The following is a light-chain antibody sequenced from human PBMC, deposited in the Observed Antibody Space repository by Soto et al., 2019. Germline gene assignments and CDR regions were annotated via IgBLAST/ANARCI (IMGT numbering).Light chain of an antibody. CDR3: QQYNSAPHT. Sequence: DIQMTQSPSTLSASVGDRVTITCRASHRISSWLAWYQQKPGKAPKLLIYDAYSLESGTPSRFSGRRSGTEFTLTIASVQPEDFATYYCQQYNSAPHTFGQGTRLEIK. CDR1: HRISSW. CDR2: DAY. V-gene: IGKV1-5*01. J-gene: IGKJ5*01.